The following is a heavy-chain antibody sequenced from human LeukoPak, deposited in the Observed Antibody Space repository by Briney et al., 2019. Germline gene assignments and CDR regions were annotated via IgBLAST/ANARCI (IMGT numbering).Heavy chain of an antibody. CDR2: ISSSSSYI. CDR3: ARDKTAAGTSWFDP. J-gene: IGHJ5*02. Sequence: GGSLRLSCAASGFTFSSYSMNWVRQAPGKGLEWVSSISSSSSYIYYADSVKGRFTISRGNAKNSLYLQMNSLRAEDTAVYYCARDKTAAGTSWFDPWGQGTLVTVSS. V-gene: IGHV3-21*01. D-gene: IGHD6-13*01. CDR1: GFTFSSYS.